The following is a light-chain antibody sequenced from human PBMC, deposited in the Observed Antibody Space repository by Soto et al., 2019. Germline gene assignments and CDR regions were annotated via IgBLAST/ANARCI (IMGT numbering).Light chain of an antibody. CDR3: QVWHSSRGV. V-gene: IGLV3-21*02. J-gene: IGLJ2*01. CDR1: NIGANS. CDR2: DDS. Sequence: SYELTQTPSVSVAPGQTARITCGGDNIGANSVHWYQQKPGQAPILVVYDDSDRPSGIPERFSGSNSGNTAALTIIRVEGGDEADYYCQVWHSSRGVFGGGTKLTVL.